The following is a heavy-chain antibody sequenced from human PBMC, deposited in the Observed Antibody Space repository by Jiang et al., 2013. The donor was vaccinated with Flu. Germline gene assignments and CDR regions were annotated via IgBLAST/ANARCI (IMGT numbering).Heavy chain of an antibody. CDR1: GFTFSNYW. V-gene: IGHV3-7*03. J-gene: IGHJ4*02. Sequence: SLRLSCEASGFTFSNYWMSWVRQAPGKGLEWVANIKHDGSEKFYVDSVKGRFTISRDNAKNSLYLQMNSLRAEDTAVYYCARDTPPGSAMSWRRLYFDYWGQGTLVTVSS. CDR2: IKHDGSEK. CDR3: ARDTPPGSAMSWRRLYFDY. D-gene: IGHD2-15*01.